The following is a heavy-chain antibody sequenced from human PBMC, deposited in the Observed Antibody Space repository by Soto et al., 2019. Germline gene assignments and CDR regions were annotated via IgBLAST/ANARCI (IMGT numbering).Heavy chain of an antibody. CDR3: ARDTAMAKVDY. CDR2: ISSSSSYI. D-gene: IGHD5-18*01. Sequence: LSLTCAASGFIFSSYSMNWVRQAPGKGLEWVSSISSSSSYIYYADSVKGRFTISRDNAKNSLYLQMNSLRAEDTAVYYCARDTAMAKVDYWGQGTLVTVSS. CDR1: GFIFSSYS. V-gene: IGHV3-21*01. J-gene: IGHJ4*02.